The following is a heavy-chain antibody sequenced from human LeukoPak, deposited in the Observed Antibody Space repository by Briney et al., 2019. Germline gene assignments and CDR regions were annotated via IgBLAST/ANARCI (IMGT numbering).Heavy chain of an antibody. CDR3: ARGYNWNDALSY. Sequence: GGSLRLSCAASGFTVSSNYMSWFRQAPGKGLEWVSVIYSGGSTYYADSVKGRFTISRDNSKNTLYLQMNSLRAEDTAVYYCARGYNWNDALSYWGQGTLVTVSS. V-gene: IGHV3-66*01. CDR2: IYSGGST. J-gene: IGHJ4*02. D-gene: IGHD1-20*01. CDR1: GFTVSSNY.